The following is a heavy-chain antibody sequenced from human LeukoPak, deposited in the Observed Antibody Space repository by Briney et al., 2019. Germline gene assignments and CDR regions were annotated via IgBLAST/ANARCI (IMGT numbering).Heavy chain of an antibody. D-gene: IGHD6-13*01. Sequence: SETLSLTCTVSGGSISSYYWSWIRQPPGKGLEWIGYIYYSGSTNYNPSLKSRVTISVDTSKNQFSLKLSSVTAADTAVYYCARHTYSSRWYVRAFDIWGQGTMVTVSS. CDR2: IYYSGST. J-gene: IGHJ3*02. V-gene: IGHV4-59*08. CDR1: GGSISSYY. CDR3: ARHTYSSRWYVRAFDI.